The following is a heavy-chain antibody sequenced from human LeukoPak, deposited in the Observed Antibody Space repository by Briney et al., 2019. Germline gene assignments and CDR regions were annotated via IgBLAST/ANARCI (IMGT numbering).Heavy chain of an antibody. CDR2: ISYDGSNK. CDR1: GFTFSSYA. Sequence: SGGSLRLSCAASGFTFSSYAMPWVRQAPGKGLEGVAVISYDGSNKYYADSVKGRFTISRDNSKNTLYLQMNSLRAEDTAVYYCARGSSEGILTPWRWFDPWGQGTLVTVSS. V-gene: IGHV3-30*04. D-gene: IGHD3-9*01. CDR3: ARGSSEGILTPWRWFDP. J-gene: IGHJ5*02.